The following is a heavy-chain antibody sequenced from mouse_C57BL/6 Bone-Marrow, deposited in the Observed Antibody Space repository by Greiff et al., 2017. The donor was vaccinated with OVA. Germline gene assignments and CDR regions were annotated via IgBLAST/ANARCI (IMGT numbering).Heavy chain of an antibody. D-gene: IGHD2-2*01. CDR3: TRVVVTTHYARDY. CDR2: ISRGGDYI. Sequence: EVMLVESGEGLVKPGGSLKLSCAASGFTFSSYAMSWVRQTPEKRLEWVAYISRGGDYIYYADTVKGRFTFSRDNARNTLYLQMSSLKSVDTVMYYCTRVVVTTHYARDYWGKGTSVTVSS. V-gene: IGHV5-9-1*02. J-gene: IGHJ4*01. CDR1: GFTFSSYA.